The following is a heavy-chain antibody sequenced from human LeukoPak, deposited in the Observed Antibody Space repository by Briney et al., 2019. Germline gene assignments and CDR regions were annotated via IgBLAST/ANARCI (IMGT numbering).Heavy chain of an antibody. CDR3: ASGLAAKALYFDY. D-gene: IGHD2-15*01. J-gene: IGHJ4*02. CDR1: GGSISSYY. Sequence: AETLSLTCTVSGGSISSYYWSWIRQPPGKGLEWIGYIYTSGSTNYNPSLKSRVTISVDASKNQFSLKLSSVAAADTAVYYCASGLAAKALYFDYWGQGTLVTVSS. CDR2: IYTSGST. V-gene: IGHV4-4*09.